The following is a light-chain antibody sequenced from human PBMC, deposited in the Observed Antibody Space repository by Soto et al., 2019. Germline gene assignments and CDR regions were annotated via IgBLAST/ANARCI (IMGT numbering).Light chain of an antibody. V-gene: IGLV2-23*01. CDR3: CAYVGARSYV. J-gene: IGLJ1*01. CDR2: EGT. CDR1: NNL. Sequence: QSVLTQPASVSGSPGQSITISCTGTNNLVSWYQQHPGKAPKVVVYEGTKRPSGVSNRFSGSNSGGTASLTISGLQAKDEASYFCCAYVGARSYVFGPGTKLTVL.